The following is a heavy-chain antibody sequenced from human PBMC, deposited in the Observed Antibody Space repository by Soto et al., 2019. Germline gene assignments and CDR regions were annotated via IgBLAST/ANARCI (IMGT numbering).Heavy chain of an antibody. Sequence: GESLKISCKGSGYSFTSYWIGWVRQMPGKGLEWMGIIYPGDSDTRYSPSFQGQVTISADKSISTAYLQWSSLKASDTPMYYCARQGDFWSGYHHPYYYYGMDVWGQGTTVTVSS. CDR2: IYPGDSDT. V-gene: IGHV5-51*01. CDR3: ARQGDFWSGYHHPYYYYGMDV. CDR1: GYSFTSYW. J-gene: IGHJ6*02. D-gene: IGHD3-3*01.